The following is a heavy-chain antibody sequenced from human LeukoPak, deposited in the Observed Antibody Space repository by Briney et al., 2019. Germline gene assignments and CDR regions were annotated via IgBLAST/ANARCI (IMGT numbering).Heavy chain of an antibody. CDR3: AKAMTHYDILTGYYSSDAFDI. Sequence: GRSLRLSRAASGFTFDDYARHWVRQAPGKGLEWVSGISWNRGSIGYADSVKGRFTISRDNAKNSLYLQMNSLRAEDTALYYCAKAMTHYDILTGYYSSDAFDIWGQGIMVTVSS. CDR2: ISWNRGSI. D-gene: IGHD3-9*01. V-gene: IGHV3-9*01. CDR1: GFTFDDYA. J-gene: IGHJ3*02.